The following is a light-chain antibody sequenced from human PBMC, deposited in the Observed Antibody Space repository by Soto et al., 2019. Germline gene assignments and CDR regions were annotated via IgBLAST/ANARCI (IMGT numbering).Light chain of an antibody. V-gene: IGKV1-5*01. Sequence: DIQMTQSPSTLSASVGDRVTITCRASQTISTWLAWYQQKPGKAPKVLIFDASPLDGGVPSRFSGRRSGTDFTLTISSLQPSDFATYYCQQYNTYPLTFGGGTKVEI. CDR3: QQYNTYPLT. CDR2: DAS. J-gene: IGKJ4*01. CDR1: QTISTW.